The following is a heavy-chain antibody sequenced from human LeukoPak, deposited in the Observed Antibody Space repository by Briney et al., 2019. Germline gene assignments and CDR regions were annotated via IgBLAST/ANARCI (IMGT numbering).Heavy chain of an antibody. D-gene: IGHD2-2*01. CDR2: IYYSGRT. J-gene: IGHJ4*02. V-gene: IGHV4-59*12. CDR1: GGSISSYY. Sequence: SETLSLTCTVSGGSISSYYWSWIRQPPGKGLEWIGYIYYSGRTKYNPSLKSRVTISVDTSKNQFSLKLSSVTAADTAVYYCASNCSSTNCYEDYWGQGTLLTVSS. CDR3: ASNCSSTNCYEDY.